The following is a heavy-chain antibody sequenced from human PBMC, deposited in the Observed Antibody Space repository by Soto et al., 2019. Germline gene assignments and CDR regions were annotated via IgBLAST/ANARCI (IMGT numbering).Heavy chain of an antibody. CDR1: GFTFSSYG. D-gene: IGHD4-17*01. V-gene: IGHV3-30*18. CDR3: AKGSTVTGYPFDY. CDR2: IFYDGSKE. Sequence: QVQLVESGGGVVQPGRSLRLSCAPSGFTFSSYGMHWVRQAPGKGLEWVAAIFYDGSKEYYADSVKGRFIISRDNSKKTLYLQMNSLRAEDTAVYYCAKGSTVTGYPFDYWGQGTLVTVSS. J-gene: IGHJ4*02.